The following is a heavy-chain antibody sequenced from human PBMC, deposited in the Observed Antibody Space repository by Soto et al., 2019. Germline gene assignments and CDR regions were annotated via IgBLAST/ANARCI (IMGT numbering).Heavy chain of an antibody. CDR1: GFTVSSNY. CDR3: ARDRGYYDSSGYYFDY. J-gene: IGHJ4*02. Sequence: EVQLVESGGGLIQPGGSLRLSCAASGFTVSSNYMSWVRPAPGKGLEWVSVIYSGGSTYYADAVKGRFTISRDNSKNTLYLQMNSMRAEDTAVYYCARDRGYYDSSGYYFDYWGQGTLVTVCS. CDR2: IYSGGST. V-gene: IGHV3-53*01. D-gene: IGHD3-22*01.